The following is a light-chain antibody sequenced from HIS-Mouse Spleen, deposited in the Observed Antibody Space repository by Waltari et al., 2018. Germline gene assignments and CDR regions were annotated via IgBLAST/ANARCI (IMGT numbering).Light chain of an antibody. V-gene: IGLV3-21*03. Sequence: SYVLTQPPSVSVAPGKTARITCGGNKIGSKRVHWYQQKPGQAPVLVVYADSDRPSGIPERFSGSNSGNTATLTISRVEAGDEADYYCQVWDSSSDHPYVFGTGTKVTVL. CDR3: QVWDSSSDHPYV. CDR2: ADS. CDR1: KIGSKR. J-gene: IGLJ1*01.